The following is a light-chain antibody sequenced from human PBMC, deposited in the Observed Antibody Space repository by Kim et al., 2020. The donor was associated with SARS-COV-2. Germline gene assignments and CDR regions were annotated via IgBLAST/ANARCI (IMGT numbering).Light chain of an antibody. CDR2: YDS. Sequence: SYELTQPPSVSVAPGKTARITCGGNNIGSKSVHWYQQKPGQAPLLVIYYDSDRPSGIPERFSGSNSGNTATLTISSVEAGDEADYYCQVWDSSSDRVFGGGTQLTVL. V-gene: IGLV3-21*04. CDR1: NIGSKS. J-gene: IGLJ3*02. CDR3: QVWDSSSDRV.